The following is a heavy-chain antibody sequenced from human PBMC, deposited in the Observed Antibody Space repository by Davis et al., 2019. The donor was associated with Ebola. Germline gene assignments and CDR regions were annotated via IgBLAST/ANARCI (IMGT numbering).Heavy chain of an antibody. J-gene: IGHJ4*02. D-gene: IGHD2-2*01. CDR2: MNPNSGNT. CDR3: ARAPIYCSSTSCYSYFDY. CDR1: GYTFTSYG. Sequence: ASVKVSCKASGYTFTSYGISWVRQAPGPGLEWMGWMNPNSGNTGYAQKFQGRVTITRNTYISTAYMELSSLRSEDTAVYYCARAPIYCSSTSCYSYFDYWGQGTLVTVSS. V-gene: IGHV1-8*03.